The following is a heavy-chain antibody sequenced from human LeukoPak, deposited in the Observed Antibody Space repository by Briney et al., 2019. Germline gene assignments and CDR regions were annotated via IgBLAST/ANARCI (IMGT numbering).Heavy chain of an antibody. V-gene: IGHV1-2*02. J-gene: IGHJ5*02. Sequence: ASVKVSCKAAGYTFTSYAMHWVRQAPGQGLEWMGWINPNSGGTNYAQKFRGRVTMTRDTSISTAYMELSRLRSDDTAVYYCATSIAAANNWFDPWGQGTLVTVSS. D-gene: IGHD6-13*01. CDR1: GYTFTSYA. CDR2: INPNSGGT. CDR3: ATSIAAANNWFDP.